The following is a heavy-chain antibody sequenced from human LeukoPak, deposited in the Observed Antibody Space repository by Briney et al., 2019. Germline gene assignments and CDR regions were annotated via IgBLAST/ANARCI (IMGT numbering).Heavy chain of an antibody. CDR1: GYTFTSYG. Sequence: ASVKVSCKASGYTFTSYGISWVRQAPGQGLEWMGWISAYNGNTNYAQKFQGRVTMTTDTSTNTAYMELRSLRSDDTAVYYCARDQHRRIVVVNSLTDWGQGTLVTVSS. CDR3: ARDQHRRIVVVNSLTD. J-gene: IGHJ4*02. V-gene: IGHV1-18*01. CDR2: ISAYNGNT. D-gene: IGHD3-22*01.